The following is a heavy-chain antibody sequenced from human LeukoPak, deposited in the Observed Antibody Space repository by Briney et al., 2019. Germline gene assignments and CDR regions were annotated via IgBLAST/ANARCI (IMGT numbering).Heavy chain of an antibody. J-gene: IGHJ4*02. Sequence: SETLSLTCTVPGGSMTGYYWSWIRQPPGKGLEWIGYIYYSGSTNYNPSLRSRVTISVDTSKNQFSLKLSSVTAADTAVYYCARDRGYGYGLDYWGQGTLVTVSS. CDR3: ARDRGYGYGLDY. CDR2: IYYSGST. CDR1: GGSMTGYY. V-gene: IGHV4-59*01. D-gene: IGHD5-18*01.